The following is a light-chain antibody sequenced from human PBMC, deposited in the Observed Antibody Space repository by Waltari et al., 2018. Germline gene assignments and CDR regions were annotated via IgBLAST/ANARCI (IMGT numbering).Light chain of an antibody. CDR3: KSRDINGDHLL. V-gene: IGLV3-19*01. Sequence: SSELTQDPHVSVALGQTVTITCLGDSLRSYSASGYQQKPGQAPILVLFGKNKRPSGIPDRFSGSTSGGSASLTITGAQAEDDADYFCKSRDINGDHLLFGAGTRLTVL. J-gene: IGLJ3*02. CDR1: SLRSYS. CDR2: GKN.